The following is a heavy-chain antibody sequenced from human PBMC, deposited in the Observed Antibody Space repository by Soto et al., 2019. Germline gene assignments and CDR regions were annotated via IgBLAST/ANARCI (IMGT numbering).Heavy chain of an antibody. CDR2: ISSNGVGT. CDR1: GFTLSGYA. D-gene: IGHD6-6*01. J-gene: IGHJ6*03. V-gene: IGHV3-64*01. CDR3: ARRARPDFYYMDV. Sequence: GGSLRLSCAASGFTLSGYAMDWVRQAPGKGLEYVSGISSNGVGTYSANSVQGRFTISRDNSKNTVYLQMGSLRPEDMAVYYCARRARPDFYYMDVWGKGTTVTVSS.